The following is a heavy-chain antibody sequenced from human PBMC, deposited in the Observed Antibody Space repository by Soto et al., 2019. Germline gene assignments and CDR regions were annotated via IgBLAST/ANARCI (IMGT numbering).Heavy chain of an antibody. V-gene: IGHV4-39*01. J-gene: IGHJ5*02. Sequence: PSETLSLTCTVSGGSISDISYCWGWIRQPPGKGLQWIGCMFYSGATYYNPSLKNRVTLSVDTSNNEFSLKLVSVTAPDMAVYYCARHKSGSDWLDPWGQGTLVTVSS. D-gene: IGHD2-15*01. CDR2: MFYSGAT. CDR1: GGSISDISYC. CDR3: ARHKSGSDWLDP.